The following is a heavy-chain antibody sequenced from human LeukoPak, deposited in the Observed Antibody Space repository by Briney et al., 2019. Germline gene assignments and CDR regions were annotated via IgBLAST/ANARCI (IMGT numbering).Heavy chain of an antibody. CDR3: ARDRRGYSGYDFSY. CDR2: IYYSGST. J-gene: IGHJ4*02. D-gene: IGHD5-12*01. V-gene: IGHV4-39*07. CDR1: GGSISSSSYY. Sequence: SETLSLTCTVSGGSISSSSYYWGWIRQPPGKGLEWIGSIYYSGSTYYNPSLKSLVTISVDTSKNQFSLKLSSVTAADTAVYYCARDRRGYSGYDFSYWGQGTLVTVSS.